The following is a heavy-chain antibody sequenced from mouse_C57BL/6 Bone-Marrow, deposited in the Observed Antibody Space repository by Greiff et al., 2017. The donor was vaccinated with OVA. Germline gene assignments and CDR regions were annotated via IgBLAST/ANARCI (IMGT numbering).Heavy chain of an antibody. CDR2: IYPGSGST. J-gene: IGHJ2*01. D-gene: IGHD3-3*01. CDR1: GYTFTSYW. CDR3: AREGDLSSYFDY. Sequence: VKLQQPGAELVKPGASVKMSCKASGYTFTSYWITWVKQRPGQGLEWIGDIYPGSGSTNYNEKFKSKATLTVDTSSSTAYMQLSSLTSEDSAVYYCAREGDLSSYFDYWGQGTTLTVSS. V-gene: IGHV1-55*01.